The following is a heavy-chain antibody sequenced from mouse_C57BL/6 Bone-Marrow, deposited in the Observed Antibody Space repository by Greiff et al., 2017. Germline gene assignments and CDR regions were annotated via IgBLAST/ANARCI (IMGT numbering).Heavy chain of an antibody. Sequence: EVKLVESGGGLVQPGGSLKLSCAASGFTFSDYYMYWVRQTPEKRLEWVAYISNGGGSTYYPDTVKGRFTISRDNAKNTLYLQMSRRKSEDTAMYYCARREVYYAMDYWGQGTSVTVSS. CDR2: ISNGGGST. V-gene: IGHV5-12*01. CDR3: ARREVYYAMDY. J-gene: IGHJ4*01. CDR1: GFTFSDYY.